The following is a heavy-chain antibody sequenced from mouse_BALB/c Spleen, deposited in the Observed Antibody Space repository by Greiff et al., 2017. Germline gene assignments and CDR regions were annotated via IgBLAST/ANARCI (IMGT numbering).Heavy chain of an antibody. CDR3: ARHYYRYDVDY. CDR2: ISSGGST. V-gene: IGHV5-6-5*01. Sequence: EVQGVESGGGLVKPGGSLKLSCAASGFTFSSYAMSWVRQTPEKRLEWVASISSGGSTYYPDSVKGRFTISRDNARNILYLQMSSLRSEDTAMYYCARHYYRYDVDYWGQGTTLTVSS. CDR1: GFTFSSYA. J-gene: IGHJ2*01. D-gene: IGHD2-14*01.